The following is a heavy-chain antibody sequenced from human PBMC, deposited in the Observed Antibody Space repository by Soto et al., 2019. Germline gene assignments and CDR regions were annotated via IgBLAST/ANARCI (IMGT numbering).Heavy chain of an antibody. J-gene: IGHJ3*01. CDR1: GFTFDSYA. CDR3: AKDTVGGYSFWSGYYSDGLDV. V-gene: IGHV3-23*01. Sequence: EVKLLESGGGLAQPGGSLRLSCVGSGFTFDSYAISWVRQAPGKGLQWISAISGNGAGTDYAHAVKGRFTTSRDNSKNTVHLQMNSLRAEDTALYYCAKDTVGGYSFWSGYYSDGLDVWGQGTMVTVSS. D-gene: IGHD3-3*01. CDR2: ISGNGAGT.